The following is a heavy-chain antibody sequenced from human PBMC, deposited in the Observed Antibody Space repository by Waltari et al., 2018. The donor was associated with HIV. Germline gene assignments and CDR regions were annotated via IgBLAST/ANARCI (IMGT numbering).Heavy chain of an antibody. CDR1: GYTFTNYA. D-gene: IGHD3-10*01. CDR2: INTNSGNP. Sequence: QVQVVQSGSELKKPGASVKDSCKASGYTFTNYAINWVRQAPGPGLEWMGWINTNSGNPTYAQYFTGRFVFSLDTSVNTAYLQISSLKAEDIAVYYCARRGYYGSGSPAYYFDYWGQGTLVTVSS. V-gene: IGHV7-4-1*02. J-gene: IGHJ4*02. CDR3: ARRGYYGSGSPAYYFDY.